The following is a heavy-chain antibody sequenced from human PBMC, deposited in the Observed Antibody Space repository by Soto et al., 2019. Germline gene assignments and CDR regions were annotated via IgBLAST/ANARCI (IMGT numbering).Heavy chain of an antibody. V-gene: IGHV1-69*13. D-gene: IGHD6-19*01. Sequence: ASVKVSCKASGGTFSSYAISWVRQAPGQGLEWMGGIIPIFGTANYAQKFQGRVTITADESTSTAYMELSSLRSEDTAVYYCASLYRQWLHLGAFDIWGQGTMVTVSS. CDR1: GGTFSSYA. J-gene: IGHJ3*02. CDR2: IIPIFGTA. CDR3: ASLYRQWLHLGAFDI.